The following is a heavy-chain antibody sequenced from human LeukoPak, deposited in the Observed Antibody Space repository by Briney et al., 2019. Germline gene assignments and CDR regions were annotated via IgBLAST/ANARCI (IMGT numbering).Heavy chain of an antibody. J-gene: IGHJ5*02. Sequence: AAVKVSCKASGYSFTSYDINGVRQATRQGGEGMGWMNPNSGNTGYAQKSQCRVTMTRNTSITAAYMELSSLRSQDTAVYYCARGKRGGSGPWFDPWGQGTLVTVSS. V-gene: IGHV1-8*01. D-gene: IGHD1-26*01. CDR2: MNPNSGNT. CDR1: GYSFTSYD. CDR3: ARGKRGGSGPWFDP.